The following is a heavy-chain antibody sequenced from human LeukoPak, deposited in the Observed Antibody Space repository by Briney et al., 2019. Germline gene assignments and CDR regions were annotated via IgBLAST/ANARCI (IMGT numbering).Heavy chain of an antibody. CDR2: IYYSGST. V-gene: IGHV4-59*01. D-gene: IGHD4-17*01. J-gene: IGHJ4*02. CDR1: GGSISSYY. Sequence: SETLSLTCTVSGGSISSYYWSWIRQPPGKGLEWIGYIYYSGSTNYNPSLKSRVTISVDTSKNQFSLKLSSVTAADTAVYYCASYGDYDTAQYYFDYWGQGTLVTVSS. CDR3: ASYGDYDTAQYYFDY.